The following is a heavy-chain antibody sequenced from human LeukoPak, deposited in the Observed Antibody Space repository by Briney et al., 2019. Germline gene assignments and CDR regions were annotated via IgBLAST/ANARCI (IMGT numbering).Heavy chain of an antibody. D-gene: IGHD3-10*01. J-gene: IGHJ5*02. Sequence: HSETLSLTCTVSGGSISSSTYHWSWIRQPPGKGLEWIGYIYYSGSTNYNPSLKSRVTISVDTSKKQFSLKLSSVTAADTAVYYCARDARRGWFDPWGQGTLVTVSS. CDR1: GGSISSSTYH. V-gene: IGHV4-61*01. CDR3: ARDARRGWFDP. CDR2: IYYSGST.